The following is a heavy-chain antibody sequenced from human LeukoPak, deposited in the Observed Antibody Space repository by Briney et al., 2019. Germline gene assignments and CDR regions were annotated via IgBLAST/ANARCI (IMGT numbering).Heavy chain of an antibody. CDR1: GFTFSSYA. CDR3: ARTGYSSSCYYFDY. D-gene: IGHD6-13*01. V-gene: IGHV3-30*04. Sequence: PGGSLRLSCADSGFTFSSYAMHWVRQAPGKGLEWEAVISYDGSNKYYADSVKGRFTISRDNSKNTLYLQMNSLRAEDTAVYYCARTGYSSSCYYFDYWGQGTLVTVSS. J-gene: IGHJ4*02. CDR2: ISYDGSNK.